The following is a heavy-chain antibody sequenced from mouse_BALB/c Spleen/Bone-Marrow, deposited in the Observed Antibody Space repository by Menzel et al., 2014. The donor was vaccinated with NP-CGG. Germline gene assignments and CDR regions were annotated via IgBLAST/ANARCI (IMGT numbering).Heavy chain of an antibody. J-gene: IGHJ3*01. CDR1: GFDFSRYW. CDR2: INPDSSTI. Sequence: EVKLMESGGGLVQPGGSLKLSCAASGFDFSRYWMSWVRQAPGKGLEWIGEINPDSSTINYTPSLKDKFIISRDNAKNTLYLRMSKVRSEDTALYYCARLGDYGWFAYWGQGTLVTVSA. D-gene: IGHD2-4*01. CDR3: ARLGDYGWFAY. V-gene: IGHV4-1*02.